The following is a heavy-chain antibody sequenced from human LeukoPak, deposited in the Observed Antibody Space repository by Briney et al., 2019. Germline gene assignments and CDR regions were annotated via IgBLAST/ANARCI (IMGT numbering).Heavy chain of an antibody. CDR1: GGSIGSYY. V-gene: IGHV4-59*01. CDR2: IYDSGSP. CDR3: ARARGTAVVFDY. J-gene: IGHJ4*02. D-gene: IGHD5-18*01. Sequence: PSETLSLTCTVSGGSIGSYYWSWVRQPPGKGLEWIGYIYDSGSPNYNPSLKSRVTISVDTSKNQFSLKLSSVTAADTAVYYCARARGTAVVFDYWGQGSLVTVSS.